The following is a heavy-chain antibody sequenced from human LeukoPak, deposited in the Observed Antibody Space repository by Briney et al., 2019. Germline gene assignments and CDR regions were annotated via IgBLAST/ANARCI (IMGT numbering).Heavy chain of an antibody. D-gene: IGHD3-10*01. CDR1: SGSLRENY. CDR2: INHSGST. J-gene: IGHJ6*03. V-gene: IGHV4-34*01. Sequence: SETLSLTCNVSSGSLRENYWSWIRQSPGKGLEWIAEINHSGSTNYNPSLKSRVTISVDTSKNQFSLKLSSVTAADTAVYYCARGLRGSGQKRYYYYYMDVWGKGTTVTISS. CDR3: ARGLRGSGQKRYYYYYMDV.